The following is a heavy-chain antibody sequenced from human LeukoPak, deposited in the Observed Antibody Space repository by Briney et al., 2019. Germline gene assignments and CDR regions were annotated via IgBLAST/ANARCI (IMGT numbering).Heavy chain of an antibody. Sequence: GASVKVSCKASGYTFTSYGISWVRQAPGQGLEWMGWISAYNGNTNYAQKLQGRVTMTTDTSTSTAYMELRSLRSDDTAVYYCARGDGYDSSGAPNYGMDVWGQGTTVTVSS. D-gene: IGHD3-22*01. CDR2: ISAYNGNT. J-gene: IGHJ6*02. V-gene: IGHV1-18*01. CDR3: ARGDGYDSSGAPNYGMDV. CDR1: GYTFTSYG.